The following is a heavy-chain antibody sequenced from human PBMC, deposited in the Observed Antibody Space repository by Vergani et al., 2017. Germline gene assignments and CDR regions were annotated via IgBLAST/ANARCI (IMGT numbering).Heavy chain of an antibody. CDR2: INPNSGGT. Sequence: QVQLVQSGAEVQKPGASVKVSCKASGYTFTGNYMHWVRQAPGQGLEWMGWINPNSGGTNYAQKFQGWVTMTRDTSISTAYMELSRLTSNDTAVYYCARGGYSYGWATDYWGQGTLVTVSS. D-gene: IGHD5-18*01. CDR1: GYTFTGNY. V-gene: IGHV1-2*04. CDR3: ARGGYSYGWATDY. J-gene: IGHJ4*02.